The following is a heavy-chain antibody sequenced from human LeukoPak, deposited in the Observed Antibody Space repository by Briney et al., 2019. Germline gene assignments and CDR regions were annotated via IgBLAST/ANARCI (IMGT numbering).Heavy chain of an antibody. J-gene: IGHJ4*02. D-gene: IGHD6-13*01. CDR2: INHSGST. CDR1: GGSFSGYY. Sequence: PSETLSLTCAVYGGSFSGYYWSWFRQPPGKGLEWIGEINHSGSTNYNPSLKSRVTISVDTSKNQFSLKLSSVTAADTAVYYCARRYSSSWYLYWGQGTLVTVSS. CDR3: ARRYSSSWYLY. V-gene: IGHV4-34*01.